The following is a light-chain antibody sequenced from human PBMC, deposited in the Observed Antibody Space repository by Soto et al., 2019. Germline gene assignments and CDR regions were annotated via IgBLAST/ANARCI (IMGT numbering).Light chain of an antibody. CDR1: SSDIGNYKY. CDR2: EVS. Sequence: QSALTQPASVSGSPGQSITISCTGTSSDIGNYKYVSWYQQHPGKAPKLMIYEVSNRPSGVSNRFSGSKSGNTASLTISGLQAEDEADYYCSSYTSGSTPVVFGGGTKLTVL. CDR3: SSYTSGSTPVV. J-gene: IGLJ2*01. V-gene: IGLV2-14*01.